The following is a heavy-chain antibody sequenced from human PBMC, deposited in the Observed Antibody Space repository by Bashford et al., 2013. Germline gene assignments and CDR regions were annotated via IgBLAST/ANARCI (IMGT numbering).Heavy chain of an antibody. CDR3: ARASPVADGTLQF. V-gene: IGHV4-34*01. Sequence: SETLSLTCAVYGGSFSGYYWSWIRQPPGKGLEWIGEINHSGSTNYNPSLKSRVTISVDTSKNQFSLTLTSVTAADTAVYYCARASPVADGTLQFWGQGTLVTVSS. J-gene: IGHJ1*01. CDR1: GGSFSGYY. CDR2: INHSGST. D-gene: IGHD1/OR15-1a*01.